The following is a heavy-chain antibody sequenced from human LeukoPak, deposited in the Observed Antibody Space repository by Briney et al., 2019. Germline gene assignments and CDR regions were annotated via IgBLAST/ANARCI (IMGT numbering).Heavy chain of an antibody. D-gene: IGHD6-6*01. Sequence: GESLKISCKGSGYSFTSYWIGWVRQMPGKGLECMGIVYTGDSDTRYSPSFQGQVTISADKSISTAYLQWSSLKASDTAMYYCARRLDDAFDIWGQGTMVTVSS. CDR2: VYTGDSDT. J-gene: IGHJ3*02. V-gene: IGHV5-51*01. CDR1: GYSFTSYW. CDR3: ARRLDDAFDI.